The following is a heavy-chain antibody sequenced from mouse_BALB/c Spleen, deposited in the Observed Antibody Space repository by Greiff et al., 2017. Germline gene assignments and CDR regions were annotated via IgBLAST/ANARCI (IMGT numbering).Heavy chain of an antibody. CDR1: GFNFPDYY. D-gene: IGHD2-2*01. J-gene: IGHJ2*01. V-gene: IGHV7-3*02. CDR3: ARDNYGYEDYFDY. CDR2: IRNKANGYTT. Sequence: EVQLQESGGGLVQPGGSLRLSCATSGFNFPDYYMSWVRQPPGKALEWLGFIRNKANGYTTEYSASVKGRFTISRDNSQSILYLQMNTLRAEDSATYYCARDNYGYEDYFDYWGQGTTLTVSS.